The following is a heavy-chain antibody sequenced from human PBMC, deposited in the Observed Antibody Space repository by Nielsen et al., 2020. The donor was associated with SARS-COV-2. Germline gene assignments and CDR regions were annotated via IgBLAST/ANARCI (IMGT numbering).Heavy chain of an antibody. Sequence: SETLSLTCAVSGGSISSGGYSWSWIRQPPGKGLEWIGYIYHSGSTYYNPSLKSRVTISVDRSKNQFSLKLSSVTAADTAVYYCARGSRITMVRGVQNWFDPWGQGTRVTVSS. J-gene: IGHJ5*02. CDR1: GGSISSGGYS. CDR3: ARGSRITMVRGVQNWFDP. D-gene: IGHD3-10*01. V-gene: IGHV4-30-2*01. CDR2: IYHSGST.